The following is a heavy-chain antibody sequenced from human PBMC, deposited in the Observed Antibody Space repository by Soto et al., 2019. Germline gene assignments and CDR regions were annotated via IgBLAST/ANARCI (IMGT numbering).Heavy chain of an antibody. CDR3: ARDGGLIAVSGTYYVDY. CDR1: GFTFSSYS. J-gene: IGHJ4*02. CDR2: ISSSSSYI. D-gene: IGHD6-19*01. Sequence: GGSLRLSCAASGFTFSSYSMNWVRQAPGEGLEWVSSISSSSSYIYYADSVEGRFTSSRDTAKNSLYLLMNSLRAEDTAVYYCARDGGLIAVSGTYYVDYWGQGTLGTVSS. V-gene: IGHV3-21*01.